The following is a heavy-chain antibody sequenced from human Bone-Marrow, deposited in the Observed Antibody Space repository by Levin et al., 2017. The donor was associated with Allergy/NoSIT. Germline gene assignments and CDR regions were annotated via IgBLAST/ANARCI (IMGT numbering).Heavy chain of an antibody. V-gene: IGHV3-30*04. CDR1: GFTFSSYA. J-gene: IGHJ5*02. Sequence: SCAASGFTFSSYAMHWVRQAPGKGLEWVAVISYDGSNKYYADSVKGRFTISRDNSKNTLYLQMNSLRAEDTAVYYCARDGLEGGYQVIDSDYWFDPWGQGTLVTVSS. CDR2: ISYDGSNK. CDR3: ARDGLEGGYQVIDSDYWFDP. D-gene: IGHD6-25*01.